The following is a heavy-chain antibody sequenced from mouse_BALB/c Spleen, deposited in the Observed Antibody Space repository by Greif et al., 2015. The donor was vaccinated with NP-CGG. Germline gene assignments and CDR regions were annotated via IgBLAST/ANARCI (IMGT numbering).Heavy chain of an antibody. CDR1: GDSITSGY. V-gene: IGHV3-8*02. D-gene: IGHD2-10*02. J-gene: IGHJ4*01. Sequence: EVQLVESGPRLVKPSQTLSLTCSVTGDSITSGYWNWIRKLPGNKLEYMGYISYSGSTYYNPSLKSRISITRDTSKNXYYLQLNAVTTEDTATYYCARSPYGNYAMDYWGQGTSVTVSS. CDR2: ISYSGST. CDR3: ARSPYGNYAMDY.